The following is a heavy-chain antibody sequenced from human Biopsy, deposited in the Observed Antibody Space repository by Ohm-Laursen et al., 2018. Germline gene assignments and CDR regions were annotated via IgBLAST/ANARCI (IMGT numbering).Heavy chain of an antibody. J-gene: IGHJ6*02. D-gene: IGHD5-24*01. V-gene: IGHV1-46*01. Sequence: SVKVSCKASGNTFATYHIHWVRQAPGQGLEWMGVISPSGATTSFSQKFQGRITMTRDTSTGTVYMDLNSLGSEDTAVYYCARAGVGSDGTDSYFYGMDVWGPGTTVTVSS. CDR1: GNTFATYH. CDR2: ISPSGATT. CDR3: ARAGVGSDGTDSYFYGMDV.